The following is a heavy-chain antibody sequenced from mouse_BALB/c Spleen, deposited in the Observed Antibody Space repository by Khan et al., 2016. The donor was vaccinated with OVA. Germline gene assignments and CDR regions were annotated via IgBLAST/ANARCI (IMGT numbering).Heavy chain of an antibody. CDR2: INPHIGET. Sequence: EVQLVESGPELVQPGASVKISCKASGYSFTGYFMHWVMQSPGKSLEWIGRINPHIGETLYNQKFKDKATLTVDESSSTAHMELRSLASEDSAVYYGASNGGSDLDYWGQGTTLTVSS. CDR1: GYSFTGYF. CDR3: ASNGGSDLDY. D-gene: IGHD1-1*01. V-gene: IGHV1-20*02. J-gene: IGHJ2*01.